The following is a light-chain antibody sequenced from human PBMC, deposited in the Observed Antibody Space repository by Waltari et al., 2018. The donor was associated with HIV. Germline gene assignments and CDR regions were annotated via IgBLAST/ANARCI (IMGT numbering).Light chain of an antibody. CDR1: SSDVGGYNY. J-gene: IGLJ2*01. CDR2: EVS. Sequence: QSALTQPASVSGSPGQSITISCTGTSSDVGGYNYVSWYQQHPGKAPKLMIYEVSNRPSGVSNRVSGSKSGNTASLTISGLQAEDEADYYCSSYTSSIVVFGGGTKLTVL. V-gene: IGLV2-14*01. CDR3: SSYTSSIVV.